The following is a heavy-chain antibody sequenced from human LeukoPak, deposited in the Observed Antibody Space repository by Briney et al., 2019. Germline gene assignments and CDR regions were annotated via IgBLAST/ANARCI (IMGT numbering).Heavy chain of an antibody. V-gene: IGHV4-59*08. CDR3: ARASVNSNYGYDY. Sequence: SETLSLTCTVSGGSISSYYWSWIRQPPGKGLEWIGYIYYSGSTYYNPSLKSRVTISVDTSKNQFSLKLSSVTAADTAVYYCARASVNSNYGYDYWGQGTLVTVSS. CDR1: GGSISSYY. D-gene: IGHD4-11*01. J-gene: IGHJ4*02. CDR2: IYYSGST.